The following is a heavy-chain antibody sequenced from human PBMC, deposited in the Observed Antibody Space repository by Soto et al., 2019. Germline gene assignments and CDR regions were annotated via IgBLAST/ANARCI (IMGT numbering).Heavy chain of an antibody. Sequence: ASVKVSCKASGYTFTGYYMHWVRQAPGQGLEWMGLINPNGGGTNYAQKFQGRVTMTRDTSTSTVYMELSSLRSEDTAVYYCARDGGRRGAPGPAAYWGQGPLVTVSS. J-gene: IGHJ4*02. V-gene: IGHV1-2*02. CDR2: INPNGGGT. CDR3: ARDGGRRGAPGPAAY. D-gene: IGHD2-15*01. CDR1: GYTFTGYY.